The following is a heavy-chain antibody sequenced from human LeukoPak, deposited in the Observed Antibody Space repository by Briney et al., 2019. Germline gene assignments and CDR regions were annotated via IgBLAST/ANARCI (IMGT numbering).Heavy chain of an antibody. D-gene: IGHD5-24*01. V-gene: IGHV3-53*05. CDR2: LYSDGST. CDR3: AKDRDRDGYNWVDY. CDR1: GFTVSRNY. J-gene: IGHJ4*02. Sequence: GGSLRLSCAASGFTVSRNYMSWVRQAPGKGLEWVSVLYSDGSTYHADSVKGRFTISRDNSKNTLYLQMNSLRAEDTAVYYCAKDRDRDGYNWVDYWGQGTLVTVSS.